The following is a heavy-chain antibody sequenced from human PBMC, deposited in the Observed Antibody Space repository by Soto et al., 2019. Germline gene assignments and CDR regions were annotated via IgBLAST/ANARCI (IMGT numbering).Heavy chain of an antibody. CDR2: ITGSGGTI. D-gene: IGHD4-17*01. Sequence: DVQLLESGGGLVQPGGSLRLSCVASGFSFSKYAMIWVRQVPGKGQEWVSGITGSGGTIEYADSVKGRFTISRDNSKNTLYLQMNSLRAEDTAVYYCANGGYDYGDLFDYWGQGTLVTVSS. V-gene: IGHV3-23*01. J-gene: IGHJ4*02. CDR1: GFSFSKYA. CDR3: ANGGYDYGDLFDY.